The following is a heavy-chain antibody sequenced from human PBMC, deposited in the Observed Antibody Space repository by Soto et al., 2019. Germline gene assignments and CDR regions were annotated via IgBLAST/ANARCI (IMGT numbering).Heavy chain of an antibody. Sequence: VGSLRLSCAASGFIFSRYGMHWVRQAPGKGLEWVAVISYDGSNKYYAESVKGRFIISRDKSENTLYLQMNSLRAEDTAVYYCAKDLGSGKPYYYYAMDVWGQGTTVTVSS. CDR2: ISYDGSNK. D-gene: IGHD3-10*01. V-gene: IGHV3-30*18. J-gene: IGHJ6*02. CDR3: AKDLGSGKPYYYYAMDV. CDR1: GFIFSRYG.